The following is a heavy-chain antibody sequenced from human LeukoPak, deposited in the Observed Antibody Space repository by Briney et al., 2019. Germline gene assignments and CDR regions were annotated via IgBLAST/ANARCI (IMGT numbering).Heavy chain of an antibody. J-gene: IGHJ4*02. Sequence: GGSLRLSCAASGLTFSSYWMSWVRQAPGKGLEWVANIKQDGSEKYYVDSVKGRFTISRDNAKNSLYLQMNSLRAEDTAVYYCASSSWYWYFDYWGQGTLVTVSS. D-gene: IGHD6-13*01. CDR1: GLTFSSYW. CDR2: IKQDGSEK. CDR3: ASSSWYWYFDY. V-gene: IGHV3-7*01.